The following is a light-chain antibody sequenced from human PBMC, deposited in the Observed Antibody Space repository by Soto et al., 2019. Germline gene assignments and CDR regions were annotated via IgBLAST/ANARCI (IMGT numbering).Light chain of an antibody. Sequence: DFQMTQSPSTRSASVVDRVTITFRASQSISSWLAWYQQRPGKAPKLLIHKASNLESGVPSRFSGSGSGTEFTLTISSLQPDDSATYYCQQYNRYSTFGQGTKVDI. J-gene: IGKJ1*01. V-gene: IGKV1-5*03. CDR1: QSISSW. CDR2: KAS. CDR3: QQYNRYST.